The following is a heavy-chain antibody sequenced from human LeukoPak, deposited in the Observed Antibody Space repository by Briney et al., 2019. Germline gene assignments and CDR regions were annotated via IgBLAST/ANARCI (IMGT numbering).Heavy chain of an antibody. D-gene: IGHD3-3*01. CDR3: ARTRSYYDFWSGYPDAFDI. Sequence: SETLSLTCTVSGGSISSYYWSWIRQPPGKGLEWMGYIYYSGSTNYNPSLKSRVTISVDTSKNQFSLKLSSVTAADTAVYYCARTRSYYDFWSGYPDAFDIWGQGTMVTVSS. V-gene: IGHV4-59*08. CDR2: IYYSGST. J-gene: IGHJ3*02. CDR1: GGSISSYY.